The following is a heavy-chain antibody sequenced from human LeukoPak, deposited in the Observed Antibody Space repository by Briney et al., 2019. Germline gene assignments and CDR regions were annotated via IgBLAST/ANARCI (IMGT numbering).Heavy chain of an antibody. Sequence: GGSLRLSCAASGFTFSSYSMMWVRQAPGKGLEWVSYISSSSTTIHYADSVKGRFTISRDNAKDSVYLQMNSLRAEDTAVYYCAKDFVRGVIITFFDYWGQGTLVTVSS. J-gene: IGHJ4*02. D-gene: IGHD3-10*01. CDR1: GFTFSSYS. CDR3: AKDFVRGVIITFFDY. CDR2: ISSSSTTI. V-gene: IGHV3-48*01.